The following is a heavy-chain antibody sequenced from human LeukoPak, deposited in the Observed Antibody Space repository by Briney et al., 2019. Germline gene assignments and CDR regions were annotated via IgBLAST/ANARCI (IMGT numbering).Heavy chain of an antibody. Sequence: SETLSLTCAVYGGSFSGYYWSWIRQPPGKGLEWIGEINHSGSTNYNPSLKSRVTISVDTSKNQFSLKLSSVTAADTAVYYCARPPRARVRCSSTSCLRGAFDYWGQGTLVTVS. CDR2: INHSGST. V-gene: IGHV4-34*01. CDR3: ARPPRARVRCSSTSCLRGAFDY. CDR1: GGSFSGYY. D-gene: IGHD2-2*01. J-gene: IGHJ4*02.